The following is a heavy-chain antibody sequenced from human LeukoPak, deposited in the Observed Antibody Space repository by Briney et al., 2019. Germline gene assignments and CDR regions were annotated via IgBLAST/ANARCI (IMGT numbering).Heavy chain of an antibody. Sequence: GGSLRLSCAASGFTFSNAWMSRVRQAPGKGLEWVGRIKSKTDSGTTAYAAPVKGRFTISRDDSKNTLYLQMNSPKIEDTAVYYCTTLAPENSGSSPWGQGTLVTVSS. CDR3: TTLAPENSGSSP. J-gene: IGHJ5*02. CDR2: IKSKTDSGTT. V-gene: IGHV3-15*01. D-gene: IGHD1-26*01. CDR1: GFTFSNAW.